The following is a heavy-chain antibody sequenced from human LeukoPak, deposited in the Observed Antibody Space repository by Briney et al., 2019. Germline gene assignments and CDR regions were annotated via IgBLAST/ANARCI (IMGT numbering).Heavy chain of an antibody. Sequence: PSETLSLTCSVSGASISGFYWSWIRQTPGKGLEWIGYVYYTGTTNYNPSFQSRVTITVDTSRNQFSLNLRSLTAADTAVYYCARVMEDYWGQGTLVTVSS. V-gene: IGHV4-59*13. CDR2: VYYTGTT. J-gene: IGHJ4*02. CDR3: ARVMEDY. CDR1: GASISGFY. D-gene: IGHD3-10*01.